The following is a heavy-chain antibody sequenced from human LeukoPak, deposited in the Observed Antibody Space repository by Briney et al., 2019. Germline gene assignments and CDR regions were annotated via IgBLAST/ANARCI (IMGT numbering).Heavy chain of an antibody. Sequence: GGSLRLSCAASGFTFDDYAMHWVRQAPGKGLEWVSGISWNSGSIGYADSVKGRFTISRDNAKNSLYLQMNSLRAEDTALYYCARGLSMVQGVIFGYWGQGTLVTVSS. J-gene: IGHJ4*02. CDR1: GFTFDDYA. V-gene: IGHV3-9*01. D-gene: IGHD3-10*01. CDR3: ARGLSMVQGVIFGY. CDR2: ISWNSGSI.